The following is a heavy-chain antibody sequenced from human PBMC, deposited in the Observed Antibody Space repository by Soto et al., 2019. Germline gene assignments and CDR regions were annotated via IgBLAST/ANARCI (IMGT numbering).Heavy chain of an antibody. D-gene: IGHD3-10*01. V-gene: IGHV5-10-1*01. CDR3: ARPNTISNYNWFDP. J-gene: IGHJ5*02. CDR1: GYSFTNYW. Sequence: PGESLKISCQGFGYSFTNYWINWVRQMPGKGLEWMGRINPSDSDTNYSPSFQGRVTFSVDKSIGTAYLQWSSLKASDTAMYYCARPNTISNYNWFDPWGPGTLVTVSS. CDR2: INPSDSDT.